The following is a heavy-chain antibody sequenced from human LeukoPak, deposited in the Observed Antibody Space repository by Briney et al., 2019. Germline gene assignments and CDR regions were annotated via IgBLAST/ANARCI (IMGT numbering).Heavy chain of an antibody. CDR3: ARRPPPVVTLSRDALHI. V-gene: IGHV5-51*01. CDR1: GYPFYNYW. D-gene: IGHD4-23*01. Sequence: GESLKISCKGSGYPFYNYWIGWVRQMRGKGLEWVGIIYPADSDTTYSPSFRGQVTISADKSINTASLQLSSLKPSAPAMSSCARRPPPVVTLSRDALHIWGQGTMVIVSS. CDR2: IYPADSDT. J-gene: IGHJ3*02.